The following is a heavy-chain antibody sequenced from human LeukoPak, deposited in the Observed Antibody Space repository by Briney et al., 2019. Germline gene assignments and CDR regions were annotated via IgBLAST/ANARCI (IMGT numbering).Heavy chain of an antibody. V-gene: IGHV1-2*02. CDR2: INPKSGDT. CDR1: GYTFTGYY. Sequence: GASVKVSCKASGYTFTGYYMHWVRQAPGQGLEWMGWINPKSGDTNSAQKFQGRVTMTRDTSISTAHMELNRLTSDDTAVYYCARDTGTCYSDSRASGPVDYWGQQTMLRVSS. CDR3: ARDTGTCYSDSRASGPVDY. D-gene: IGHD3-22*01. J-gene: IGHJ4*02.